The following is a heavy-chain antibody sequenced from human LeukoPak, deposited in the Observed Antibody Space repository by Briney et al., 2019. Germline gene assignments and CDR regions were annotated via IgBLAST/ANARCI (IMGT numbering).Heavy chain of an antibody. CDR1: GGSISSSSYY. D-gene: IGHD6-6*01. J-gene: IGHJ4*02. CDR2: IYYSGST. V-gene: IGHV4-39*07. Sequence: PSETLSLTCTVSGGSISSSSYYWGWIRQPPGKGLEWIGNIYYSGSTYYNPSLKSRVTISVDTSKNQFSLKLSSVTAADTAVYYXXRLPKIRYSSYSQVDYWGQGTLVTVSS. CDR3: XRLPKIRYSSYSQVDY.